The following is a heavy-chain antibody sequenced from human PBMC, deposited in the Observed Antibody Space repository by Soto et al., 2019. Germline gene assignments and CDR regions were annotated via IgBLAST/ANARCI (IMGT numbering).Heavy chain of an antibody. J-gene: IGHJ6*02. CDR2: IDWDDDK. CDR1: GFSLSTSGMC. Sequence: SGPTLVNPTQTLTLTCTFSGFSLSTSGMCVSWIRQPPGKALEWLALIDWDDDKYYSTSLKTRLTISKDTSKNQVVLTMTNVDPVDTATYYCARIITMVRGVISDYYYYGMDVWGQGTTVTVSS. D-gene: IGHD3-10*01. CDR3: ARIITMVRGVISDYYYYGMDV. V-gene: IGHV2-70*01.